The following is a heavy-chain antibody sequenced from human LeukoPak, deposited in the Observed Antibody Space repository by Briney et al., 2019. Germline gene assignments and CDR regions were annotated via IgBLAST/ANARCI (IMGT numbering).Heavy chain of an antibody. CDR3: ARDFTDTAMVTNFDY. CDR1: GFTFSSYS. Sequence: PGGSLRLSCAASGFTFSSYSMNWVRQAPGKGLEWVSSISSSSSYIYYADSVKGRLTISRDNAKNSLYLQMNSLRAEDTAVYYCARDFTDTAMVTNFDYWGQGTLVTVSS. D-gene: IGHD5-18*01. J-gene: IGHJ4*02. V-gene: IGHV3-21*01. CDR2: ISSSSSYI.